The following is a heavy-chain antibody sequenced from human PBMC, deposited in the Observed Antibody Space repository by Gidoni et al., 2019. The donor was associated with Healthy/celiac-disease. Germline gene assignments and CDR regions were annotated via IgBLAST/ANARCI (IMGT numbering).Heavy chain of an antibody. J-gene: IGHJ4*02. CDR2: IYYSGST. D-gene: IGHD2-2*03. CDR1: CGSISSSSYY. CDR3: ARHSGNRAASLDIYFDY. Sequence: QLQLQESGPGLVKPSETLSLTCTVSCGSISSSSYYWGWIRQPPGKGLEWLGSIYYSGSTYYNPSLKSRVTISVDTSKNQFSLKLSSVTAADTAVYYCARHSGNRAASLDIYFDYWGQGTLVTVSS. V-gene: IGHV4-39*01.